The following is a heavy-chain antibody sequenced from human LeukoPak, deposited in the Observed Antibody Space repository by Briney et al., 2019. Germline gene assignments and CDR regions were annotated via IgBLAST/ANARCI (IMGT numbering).Heavy chain of an antibody. CDR1: GGSISSYY. Sequence: SETLSLTCTVSGGSISSYYWSWIRQPPGKGLEWIGYIYYSGSTNYNPSLKSRVTISVDTSKNQFSLKLSSVTAADTAVYYCARVWWPISAWEEQVPYFQHWGQGTLVTVSS. D-gene: IGHD1-26*01. J-gene: IGHJ1*01. CDR3: ARVWWPISAWEEQVPYFQH. CDR2: IYYSGST. V-gene: IGHV4-59*01.